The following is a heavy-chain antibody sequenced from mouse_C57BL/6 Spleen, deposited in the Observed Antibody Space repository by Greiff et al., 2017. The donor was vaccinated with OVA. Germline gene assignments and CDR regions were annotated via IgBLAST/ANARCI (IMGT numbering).Heavy chain of an antibody. CDR3: AGDGGYYGVYFDY. CDR1: GFTFSDYG. J-gene: IGHJ2*01. D-gene: IGHD2-3*01. CDR2: ISSGSSTI. V-gene: IGHV5-17*01. Sequence: EVQLQESGGGLVKPGGSLKLSCAASGFTFSDYGMHWVRQAPEKGLEWVAYISSGSSTIYYADTVKGRFTISRDNAKNTLFLQMTRLRSEDTAMYYCAGDGGYYGVYFDYWGQGTTLTVSS.